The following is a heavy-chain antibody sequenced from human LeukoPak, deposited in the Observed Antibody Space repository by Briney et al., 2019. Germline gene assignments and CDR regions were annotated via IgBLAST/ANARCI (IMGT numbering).Heavy chain of an antibody. CDR3: AREEYYYDSSGHDY. CDR1: GFTFSSYW. D-gene: IGHD3-22*01. Sequence: GGSLRLSCAASGFTFSSYWMSWVRQAPGKGPEWVANIKQDGSEKYYVDSVKGRFTISRDNAKNSLYLQMNSLRAEDTAVYYCAREEYYYDSSGHDYWGQGTLVTVSS. CDR2: IKQDGSEK. J-gene: IGHJ4*02. V-gene: IGHV3-7*01.